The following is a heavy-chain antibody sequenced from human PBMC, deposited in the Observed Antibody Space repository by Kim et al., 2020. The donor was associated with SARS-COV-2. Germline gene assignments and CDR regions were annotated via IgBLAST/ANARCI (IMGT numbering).Heavy chain of an antibody. J-gene: IGHJ6*03. Sequence: SVKVSCKASGGTFSSYAISWVRQAPGQGLEWMGRIIPSLGIANYAQKFQGRVTITADTSTSTAYMELSSLRSDDTAVYYCARVVPDCRRTSCYIGDDLGTYYYYMEVWGTETTVPVSS. V-gene: IGHV1-69*04. CDR2: IIPSLGIA. CDR1: GGTFSSYA. D-gene: IGHD2-2*02. CDR3: ARVVPDCRRTSCYIGDDLGTYYYYMEV.